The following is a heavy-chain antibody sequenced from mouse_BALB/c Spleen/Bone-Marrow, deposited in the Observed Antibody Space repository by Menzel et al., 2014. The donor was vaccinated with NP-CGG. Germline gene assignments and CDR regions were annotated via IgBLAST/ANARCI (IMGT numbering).Heavy chain of an antibody. CDR2: IYPSDSYT. D-gene: IGHD1-1*01. Sequence: QVQLQQSGAELVRPGASVKLSCKASGYTFNSYWINWVKQRPGQGLEWIGNIYPSDSYTNYNQKFKDKATLTVDKSSSTAYMQLSSPTSEDSAVYYCTRSYGSSYEYYFDYWGQGTTLPFST. CDR3: TRSYGSSYEYYFDY. J-gene: IGHJ2*01. CDR1: GYTFNSYW. V-gene: IGHV1-69*02.